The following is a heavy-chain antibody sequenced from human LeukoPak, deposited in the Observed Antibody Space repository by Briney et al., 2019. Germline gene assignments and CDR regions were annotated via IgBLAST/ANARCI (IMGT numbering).Heavy chain of an antibody. J-gene: IGHJ2*01. V-gene: IGHV1-18*01. Sequence: ASVKVSCKASGYTFTDYAISWVRQAPGQGLEWMGWISTYNAKTNYAQKVQGRVTVTTDTSTRIAYMELRSLRSGDTAVYYCATSHRIAAAGYWYFDVWGRGTPVTVSS. D-gene: IGHD6-13*01. CDR3: ATSHRIAAAGYWYFDV. CDR2: ISTYNAKT. CDR1: GYTFTDYA.